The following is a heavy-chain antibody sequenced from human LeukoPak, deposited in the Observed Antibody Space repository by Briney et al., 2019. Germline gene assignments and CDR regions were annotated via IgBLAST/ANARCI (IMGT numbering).Heavy chain of an antibody. Sequence: GGSLRLSCAASGFTFSSYSMNWVRQAPGKGLEWVSSISSSSSYIYYADSVKGRFTISRDNAKNSLYLQMNSLRAEDTAMYYCARAAEDYDFDYWGQGTLVTVSS. CDR3: ARAAEDYDFDY. CDR2: ISSSSSYI. J-gene: IGHJ4*02. CDR1: GFTFSSYS. V-gene: IGHV3-21*01. D-gene: IGHD3-3*01.